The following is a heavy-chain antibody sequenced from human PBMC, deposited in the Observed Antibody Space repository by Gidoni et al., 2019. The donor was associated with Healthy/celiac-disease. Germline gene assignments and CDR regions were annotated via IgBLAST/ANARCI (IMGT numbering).Heavy chain of an antibody. CDR2: ISYDGSNK. V-gene: IGHV3-30*18. J-gene: IGHJ6*02. CDR1: GFTFRSYG. CDR3: AKDMGDEGYCSSTSCYYYYGMDV. D-gene: IGHD2-2*01. Sequence: QVQLVESGGGVVQPGRPRRLSCAASGFTFRSYGMHWVRQAPGKGLGWVAVISYDGSNKYYADSVQGRFTISRDNSKNTLYLQMNSLRAEDTAVYYCAKDMGDEGYCSSTSCYYYYGMDVWGQGTTVTVSS.